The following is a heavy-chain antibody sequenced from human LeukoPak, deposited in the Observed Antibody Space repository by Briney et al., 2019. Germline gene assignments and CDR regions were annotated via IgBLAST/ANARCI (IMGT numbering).Heavy chain of an antibody. V-gene: IGHV3-33*01. D-gene: IGHD1-26*01. Sequence: PGRSLSLSCAASGFTFSSYGMHWVRQAPGKGLEWAAVIWYDGSNKYYADSVKGRFTISRDNSKNTLYLQMNSLRAEDTAVYYCARGMSGSYPDAFDIWGQGTMVTVSS. CDR1: GFTFSSYG. J-gene: IGHJ3*02. CDR2: IWYDGSNK. CDR3: ARGMSGSYPDAFDI.